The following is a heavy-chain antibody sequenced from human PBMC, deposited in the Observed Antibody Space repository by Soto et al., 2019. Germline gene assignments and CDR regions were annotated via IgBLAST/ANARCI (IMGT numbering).Heavy chain of an antibody. D-gene: IGHD2-8*01. J-gene: IGHJ6*02. CDR2: INPKSGGT. CDR3: ARGDSTDCSNGVCSFFYNHDMDV. CDR1: EFTFISSF. Sequence: PGGSLRLSCIASEFTFISSFMGWVRQAPGQGLEWLGRINPKSGGTSTAQKFQGWVTMTTDTSISTASMELTRLTSDDTAIYYCARGDSTDCSNGVCSFFYNHDMDVWGQGTTVTVSS. V-gene: IGHV1-2*04.